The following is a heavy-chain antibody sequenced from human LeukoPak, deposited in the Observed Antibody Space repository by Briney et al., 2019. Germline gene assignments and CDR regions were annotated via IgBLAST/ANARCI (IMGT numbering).Heavy chain of an antibody. J-gene: IGHJ6*02. D-gene: IGHD4-23*01. CDR3: ARVQPPPTVVTPRYYYYGMDV. CDR1: EFIFSSYA. V-gene: IGHV3-48*02. Sequence: GGSLRLSCAASEFIFSSYAMSWVRQAPGKGLEWVSYISSSSSTIYYADSVKGRFTISRDNAKNSLYLQMNSLRDEDTAVYYCARVQPPPTVVTPRYYYYGMDVWGQGTTVTVSS. CDR2: ISSSSSTI.